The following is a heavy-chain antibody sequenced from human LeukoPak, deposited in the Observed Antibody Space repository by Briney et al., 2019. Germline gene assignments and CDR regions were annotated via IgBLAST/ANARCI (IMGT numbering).Heavy chain of an antibody. Sequence: PSQSLSLTCTVSGASISSYYRSWVRQPSGKGLEWIGYISYSGSTNYNPSLKSRVTISVDPSKNQFALKLTCVTAADTVVYYCARCDYYYFMYLWGKGTTVSISS. CDR3: ARCDYYYFMYL. V-gene: IGHV4-59*01. J-gene: IGHJ6*03. CDR1: GASISSYY. CDR2: ISYSGST.